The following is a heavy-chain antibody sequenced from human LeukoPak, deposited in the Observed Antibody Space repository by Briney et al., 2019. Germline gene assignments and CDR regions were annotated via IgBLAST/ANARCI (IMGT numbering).Heavy chain of an antibody. CDR3: AKSRERYYYDSSGSDFDH. D-gene: IGHD3-22*01. V-gene: IGHV3-23*01. J-gene: IGHJ4*02. CDR1: GFTFSTYA. Sequence: PGGSLRLSCAASGFTFSTYAMSWVRQAPGKGLEWVSAMSGSGGGTYYADSVKGRFTISRDNSKNTLYVQMNSLRAEDTAVYYCAKSRERYYYDSSGSDFDHWGQGTLVTVSS. CDR2: MSGSGGGT.